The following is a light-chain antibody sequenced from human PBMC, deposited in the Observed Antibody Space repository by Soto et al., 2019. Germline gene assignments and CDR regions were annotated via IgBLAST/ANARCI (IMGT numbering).Light chain of an antibody. CDR3: QQSYSTRQWT. CDR1: QSLLHSNRYHY. CDR2: LGS. J-gene: IGKJ1*01. Sequence: IVMTQSPLSLPVTPGEPASISGRSSQSLLHSNRYHYLDWYLQKPGQSPQLLIYLGSNRASGVAGSWRRAASDRSLTLKISRVVAEDVWVYYCQQSYSTRQWTVGHRTKGDIK. V-gene: IGKV2-28*01.